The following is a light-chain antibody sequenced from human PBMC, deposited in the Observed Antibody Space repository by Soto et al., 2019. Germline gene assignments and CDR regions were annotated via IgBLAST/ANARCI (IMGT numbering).Light chain of an antibody. CDR2: EVS. Sequence: QSALTQPASVSGSPGQSITISCTGTSSDVGAYNYVSWYQQHPGKAPKLMISEVSNRPSGVSNRFSGSKSGNTASLTISGLQAEDEADYYCSSYTSSSTLVFGGGTKVTV. CDR3: SSYTSSSTLV. V-gene: IGLV2-14*01. J-gene: IGLJ2*01. CDR1: SSDVGAYNY.